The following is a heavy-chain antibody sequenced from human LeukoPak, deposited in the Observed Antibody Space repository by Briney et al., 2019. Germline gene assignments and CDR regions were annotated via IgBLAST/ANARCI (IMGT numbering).Heavy chain of an antibody. V-gene: IGHV3-23*01. D-gene: IGHD2/OR15-2a*01. Sequence: TGGSLRLSCAASGFTFSSYGMSWVRQAPGKGPEWVSAIGATDDSTYYADSVKGRFTISRDNSRNTVYLQMNSLRVADTALYFCARENIFDFWGQGTLVTVSS. J-gene: IGHJ4*02. CDR1: GFTFSSYG. CDR2: IGATDDST. CDR3: ARENIFDF.